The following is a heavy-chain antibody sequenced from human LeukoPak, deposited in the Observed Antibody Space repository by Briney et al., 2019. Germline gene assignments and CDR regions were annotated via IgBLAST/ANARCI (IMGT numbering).Heavy chain of an antibody. CDR3: ARVPSGSGSSRGAFDY. D-gene: IGHD1-26*01. V-gene: IGHV3-23*01. CDR2: ISSSGGST. Sequence: QPGGSLRLSCAASGFTFSNYAMSWVRQAPGRGLEWVSTISSSGGSTYYADSVKGRFTISRDNSKNSLYLQMNSLRTEDTALYYCARVPSGSGSSRGAFDYWGQGTLVTVSS. J-gene: IGHJ4*02. CDR1: GFTFSNYA.